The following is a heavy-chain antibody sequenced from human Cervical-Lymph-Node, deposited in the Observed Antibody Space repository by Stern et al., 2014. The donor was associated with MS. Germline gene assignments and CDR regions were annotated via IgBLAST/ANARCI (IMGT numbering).Heavy chain of an antibody. Sequence: VQLGESGGGVIQPGGPLRLSCTASGFTVSRDYMTWVRQAPGQGLARVSLITNVGSTFYTDSVKGRFTISRDDSKNTVYLHMTSLRAEDTAMYYCARDTSSPERSDWWGQGTLVTVSS. CDR2: ITNVGST. CDR1: GFTVSRDY. J-gene: IGHJ4*02. CDR3: ARDTSSPERSDW. D-gene: IGHD1-1*01. V-gene: IGHV3-53*01.